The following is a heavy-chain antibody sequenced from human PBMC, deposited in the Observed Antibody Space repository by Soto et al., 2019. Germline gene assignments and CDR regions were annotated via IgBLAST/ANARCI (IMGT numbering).Heavy chain of an antibody. J-gene: IGHJ4*02. D-gene: IGHD6-19*01. CDR2: INHSGST. CDR1: GGSFSGYY. CDR3: ARGGRAGAGY. V-gene: IGHV4-34*01. Sequence: QVQLQQWGAGLLKPSETLSLTCAVYGGSFSGYYWSWIRQPPGKGLEWIGEINHSGSTNYNPSLKSRVTLSVDTSKNQFSLTLSSVTAADTAVYYCARGGRAGAGYWGQGTLVTFSS.